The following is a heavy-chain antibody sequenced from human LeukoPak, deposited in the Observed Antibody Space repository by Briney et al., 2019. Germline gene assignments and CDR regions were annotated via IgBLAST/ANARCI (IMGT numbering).Heavy chain of an antibody. V-gene: IGHV3-33*01. CDR1: GFTFSSYG. J-gene: IGHJ3*02. CDR2: IWYDGSNK. D-gene: IGHD4-17*01. CDR3: ARTGCGDQDAFDI. Sequence: GGSLRLSCAASGFTFSSYGMHWVRQAPGKGLEWVAVIWYDGSNKYYADSVKGRFTISRDNSKNTLYLQMNSLRAEDTAVYYCARTGCGDQDAFDIWGQGTMVTVSS.